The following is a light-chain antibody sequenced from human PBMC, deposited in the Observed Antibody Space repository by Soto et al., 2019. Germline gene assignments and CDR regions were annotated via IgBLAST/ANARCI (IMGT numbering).Light chain of an antibody. V-gene: IGKV1-5*01. J-gene: IGKJ1*01. CDR3: QQYNSYSPWT. Sequence: DIQMTQSPSTLSASVGDRVTITCRASQSISSWLAWYQQKPGKAPKLLIYDASSLESGVPSRFSGSGSGTEFTLTISSLQPDDFATDYCQQYNSYSPWTFGQGTKVDIK. CDR2: DAS. CDR1: QSISSW.